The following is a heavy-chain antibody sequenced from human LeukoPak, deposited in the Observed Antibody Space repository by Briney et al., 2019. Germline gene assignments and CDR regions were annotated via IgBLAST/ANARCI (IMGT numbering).Heavy chain of an antibody. CDR3: ARPGNQFVILDAFDI. CDR2: INPSGGST. V-gene: IGHV1-46*01. CDR1: GYTFTSYY. Sequence: ASVKVSCKASGYTFTSYYMHWVRQAPGQGLEWMGIINPSGGSTSYAQKFQGRVTMTRDTSTSTVYMELSSLRSEDTAVYYCARPGNQFVILDAFDIWGQGTMVTVSS. D-gene: IGHD2/OR15-2a*01. J-gene: IGHJ3*02.